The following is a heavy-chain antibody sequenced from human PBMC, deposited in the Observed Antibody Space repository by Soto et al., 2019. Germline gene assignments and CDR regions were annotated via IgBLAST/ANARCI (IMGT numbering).Heavy chain of an antibody. CDR2: IFHTGCT. CDR1: SYSIAGENW. D-gene: IGHD6-25*01. CDR3: ARVFSSGSGWMYYFDF. J-gene: IGHJ4*02. Sequence: QVQLQESGPGLVKPSETLSLTCNVSSYSIAGENWWSWVRQPPDRVLEWIGEIFHTGCTNYNPSLKSRVTMEVDKSKYQVSLKRISATAADTAFYYCARVFSSGSGWMYYFDFWGQGTLVSVSS. V-gene: IGHV4-4*02.